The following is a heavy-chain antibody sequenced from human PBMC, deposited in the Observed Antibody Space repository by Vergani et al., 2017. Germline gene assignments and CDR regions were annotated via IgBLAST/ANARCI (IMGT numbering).Heavy chain of an antibody. D-gene: IGHD2-15*01. CDR1: GYTFTSYY. CDR3: ARDTPYCSGGSCYGRAFDI. Sequence: QVQLVQSGAEVKKPGASVKVSCKASGYTFTSYYMHWVRQAPGQGLEWMGIINPSGGSTSYAQKFQGRVTMTRDTSTSTVYMELRSLRSDDTAVYYCARDTPYCSGGSCYGRAFDIWGQGTMVTVSS. J-gene: IGHJ3*02. CDR2: INPSGGST. V-gene: IGHV1-46*01.